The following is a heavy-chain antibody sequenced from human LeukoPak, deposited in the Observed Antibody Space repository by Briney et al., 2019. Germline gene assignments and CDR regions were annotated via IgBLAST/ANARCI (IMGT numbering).Heavy chain of an antibody. V-gene: IGHV4-4*07. D-gene: IGHD2-21*02. CDR3: ARDTYCGGDCYYVDY. CDR2: ISTSGST. J-gene: IGHJ4*02. CDR1: GGSISSYY. Sequence: SETLSLTCTVSGGSISSYYWSWIRQPAGKGLESIGHISTSGSTNYNPSLKSRVTMSVDTSKNQFSLKLSSVTAADTAVYYCARDTYCGGDCYYVDYWGQGTLVTVSS.